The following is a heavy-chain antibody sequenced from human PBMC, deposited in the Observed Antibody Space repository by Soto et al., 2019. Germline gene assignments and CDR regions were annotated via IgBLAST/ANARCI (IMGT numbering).Heavy chain of an antibody. J-gene: IGHJ3*01. CDR3: ARAPRIPDFLVFPAADDLFDL. Sequence: PGESLKISCKGSGYSFTSYWISWVRQMPGKGLEWMGRIDPSDSYTNYSPSFQGHVTISADKSISTAYLQWSSLKASDTAMYYCARAPRIPDFLVFPAADDLFDLWGPGSTVPVS. CDR2: IDPSDSYT. D-gene: IGHD2-2*01. CDR1: GYSFTSYW. V-gene: IGHV5-10-1*01.